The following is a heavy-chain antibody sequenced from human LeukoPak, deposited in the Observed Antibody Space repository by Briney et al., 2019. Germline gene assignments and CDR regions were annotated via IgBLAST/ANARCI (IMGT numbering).Heavy chain of an antibody. Sequence: PGGSLTLSCAASGFTFNICAMSWVRQAPGKGLEWVSVIYSGGSTYYADSVKGRFTISRDNSKNTLYLQMNSLRAEDTAVYYCARGGQLVRTTDYYYYMDVRGKGTTVTVSS. CDR1: GFTFNICA. CDR2: IYSGGST. J-gene: IGHJ6*03. V-gene: IGHV3-66*02. CDR3: ARGGQLVRTTDYYYYMDV. D-gene: IGHD6-6*01.